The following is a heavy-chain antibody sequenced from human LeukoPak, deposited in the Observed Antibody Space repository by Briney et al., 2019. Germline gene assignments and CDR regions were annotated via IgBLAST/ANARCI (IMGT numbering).Heavy chain of an antibody. CDR3: TRDQYYSDNSGYPSDV. CDR2: ISGSSSDI. Sequence: GGSLRLSCAASGFTFSVYNMHWVRKAPGKGLEWVSFISGSSSDIYYADSVKGRFSISRDNAKNSLYLQMNSLRAEDTATYYCTRDQYYSDNSGYPSDVWGQGTVVTVSS. CDR1: GFTFSVYN. D-gene: IGHD3-22*01. J-gene: IGHJ3*01. V-gene: IGHV3-21*06.